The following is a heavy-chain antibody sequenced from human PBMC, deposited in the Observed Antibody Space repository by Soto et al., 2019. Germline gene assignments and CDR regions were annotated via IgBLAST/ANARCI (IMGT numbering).Heavy chain of an antibody. CDR2: ISAYNGNT. CDR3: AKERVGATTYYYYYGMDV. CDR1: GYTFTSYG. V-gene: IGHV1-18*01. D-gene: IGHD1-26*01. Sequence: ASVKVSCKASGYTFTSYGISWVRQAPGQGLEWMGWISAYNGNTIYAQKVQGRVSMTTDTSTSTAYMELRSLRSEDTAVYYCAKERVGATTYYYYYGMDVWGQGTTVTVSS. J-gene: IGHJ6*02.